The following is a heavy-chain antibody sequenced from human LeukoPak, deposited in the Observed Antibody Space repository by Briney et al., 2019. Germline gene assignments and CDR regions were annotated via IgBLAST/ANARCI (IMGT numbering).Heavy chain of an antibody. V-gene: IGHV3-30-3*01. CDR2: ISYDGSNK. CDR1: GFTFSSYA. D-gene: IGHD4-23*01. CDR3: ARDRWGL. J-gene: IGHJ4*02. Sequence: GGSLRLSCAASGFTFSSYAMHWVRQAPGKGLEWVAVISYDGSNKYYADSVKGRFTISRDNAKNSLYLQMNSLRAEDTAVYYCARDRWGLGGQGTLVTVSS.